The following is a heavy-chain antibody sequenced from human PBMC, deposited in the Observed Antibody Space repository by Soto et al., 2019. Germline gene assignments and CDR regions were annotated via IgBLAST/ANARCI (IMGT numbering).Heavy chain of an antibody. J-gene: IGHJ4*02. CDR3: ARDPQIFDH. V-gene: IGHV1-18*01. CDR1: G. CDR2: ISAYNGNT. Sequence: GISWVRQAPGQGLEWMGWISAYNGNTKNAQKFQGRVTMTTDTSTSTAYMELRSLRSDDTAGYYCARDPQIFDHWGQGTLVTVSS.